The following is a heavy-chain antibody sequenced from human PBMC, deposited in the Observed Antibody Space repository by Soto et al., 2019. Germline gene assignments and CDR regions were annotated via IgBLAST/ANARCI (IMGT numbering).Heavy chain of an antibody. CDR1: GFTFSTDT. CDR3: ARFFGSGFDY. J-gene: IGHJ4*02. D-gene: IGHD6-19*01. Sequence: EVQLVESRGGLVQPGGSLRLSCVASGFTFSTDTMNWVRQAPGKGLEWVAHISTSGATRYYADSVKGRFTISRDNAKTSLYLQMDSLRNEDTAVYYCARFFGSGFDYWGQGTLVTVSS. V-gene: IGHV3-48*02. CDR2: ISTSGATR.